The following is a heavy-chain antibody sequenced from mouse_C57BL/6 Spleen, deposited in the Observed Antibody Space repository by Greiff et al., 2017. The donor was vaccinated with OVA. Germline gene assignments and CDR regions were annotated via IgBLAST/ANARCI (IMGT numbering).Heavy chain of an antibody. D-gene: IGHD1-1*01. CDR2: IYPRSGNT. CDR3: AREYYGSSYWFAY. CDR1: GYTFTSYG. V-gene: IGHV1-81*01. Sequence: VKLQESGAELARPGASVKLSCKASGYTFTSYGISWVKQRTGQGLEWIGEIYPRSGNTYYNEKFKGKATLTADKSSSTAYMELRSLTSEDSAVYFCAREYYGSSYWFAYWGQGTLVTVSA. J-gene: IGHJ3*01.